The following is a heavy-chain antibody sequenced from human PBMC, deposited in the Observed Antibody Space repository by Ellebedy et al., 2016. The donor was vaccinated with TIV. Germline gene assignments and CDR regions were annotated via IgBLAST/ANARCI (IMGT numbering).Heavy chain of an antibody. V-gene: IGHV3-7*01. CDR3: ARDQGWAYPGSTRFDY. CDR2: IKQDGSEK. J-gene: IGHJ4*03. Sequence: GESLKISCAASGFTFSDYWMSRVRQAPGKGLEWVANIKQDGSEKWYVDSVKGRFTISRDNAKNSLYLQMSSLRAEDTAVYYCARDQGWAYPGSTRFDYWGQGTLVTVSS. CDR1: GFTFSDYW. D-gene: IGHD3-10*01.